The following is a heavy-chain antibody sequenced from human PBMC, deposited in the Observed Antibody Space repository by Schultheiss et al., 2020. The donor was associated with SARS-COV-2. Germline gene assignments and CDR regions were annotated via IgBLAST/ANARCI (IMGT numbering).Heavy chain of an antibody. CDR1: RFSFSTIW. V-gene: IGHV3-7*03. J-gene: IGHJ4*02. Sequence: GGSLRLSCRASRFSFSTIWMNWVRQAPGKGLEWVANIKQDGSEKHYVDSVKGRFTISRDNAKNSLYLQMDSLRAEDTAVYFCAKEVESAYVSHFDYWGQGTLVTVSS. D-gene: IGHD5-12*01. CDR2: IKQDGSEK. CDR3: AKEVESAYVSHFDY.